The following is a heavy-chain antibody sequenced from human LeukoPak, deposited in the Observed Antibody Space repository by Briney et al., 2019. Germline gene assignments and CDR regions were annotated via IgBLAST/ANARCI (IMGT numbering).Heavy chain of an antibody. CDR3: ARARVGAKYYFDY. J-gene: IGHJ4*02. CDR1: GFTVSSNY. CDR2: IYSGGST. Sequence: GGSLRLSCAASGFTVSSNYMSWVRQAPGKGLEWVSVIYSGGSTYYADSVKGRFTISRDNSKNTLYLQMNSLRAEDTAVYYCARARVGAKYYFDYWGQGTLVTVSS. D-gene: IGHD1-26*01. V-gene: IGHV3-66*01.